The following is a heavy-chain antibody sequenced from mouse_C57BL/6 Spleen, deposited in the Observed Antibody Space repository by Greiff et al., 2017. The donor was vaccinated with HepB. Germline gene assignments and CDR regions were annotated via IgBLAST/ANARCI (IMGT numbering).Heavy chain of an antibody. V-gene: IGHV1-15*01. Sequence: VQLQQSGAELVRPGASVTLSCKASGYTFTDYEMHWVKQTPVHGLEWIGAIDPETGGTAYNQKFKGKAILTADKSSSTAYMELRSLTSEDSAVYYCTVYYWFAYWGQGTLVTVSA. D-gene: IGHD2-1*01. J-gene: IGHJ3*01. CDR1: GYTFTDYE. CDR2: IDPETGGT. CDR3: TVYYWFAY.